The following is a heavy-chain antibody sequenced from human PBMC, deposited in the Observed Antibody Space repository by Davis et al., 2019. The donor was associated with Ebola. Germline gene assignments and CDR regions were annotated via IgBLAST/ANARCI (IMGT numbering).Heavy chain of an antibody. CDR3: VRDPALVVTGGGWFFGL. D-gene: IGHD2-21*02. CDR1: GFTFSSYD. Sequence: GGSLRLSCAASGFTFSSYDMHWVRQAPGKGLEWVAVISHDGWNKDYVESVKGRFTISRDNSKNTLYLQMNSLRPEDTAVYYCVRDPALVVTGGGWFFGLWGRGTLVTVSS. V-gene: IGHV3-30*03. CDR2: ISHDGWNK. J-gene: IGHJ2*01.